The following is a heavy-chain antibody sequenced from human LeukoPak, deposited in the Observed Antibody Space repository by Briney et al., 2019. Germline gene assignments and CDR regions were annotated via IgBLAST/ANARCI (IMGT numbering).Heavy chain of an antibody. CDR1: GYTFTSTG. V-gene: IGHV1-18*01. Sequence: ASVKVSCKASGYTFTSTGICWVRQAPGQGLEWMGWVSPYNGNTNYAQKFQGRVTMTRDTSISTAYMELSRLRSDDTAVYYCAMGYDFWSGYYFYWGQGTLVTVSS. CDR3: AMGYDFWSGYYFY. CDR2: VSPYNGNT. D-gene: IGHD3-3*01. J-gene: IGHJ4*02.